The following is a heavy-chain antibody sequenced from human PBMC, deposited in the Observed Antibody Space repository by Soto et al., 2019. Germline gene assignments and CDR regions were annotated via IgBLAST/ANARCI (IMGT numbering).Heavy chain of an antibody. D-gene: IGHD6-6*01. CDR1: GCTFSSYA. CDR2: IIPIFGTA. CDR3: ARDRGFPEYSSSVNWFDP. V-gene: IGHV1-69*13. J-gene: IGHJ5*02. Sequence: ASVKVSCKASGCTFSSYAISWVRQAPGQGLEWMGGIIPIFGTANYAQKFQGRVTITADESTSTAYMELSSLRSEDTAVYYCARDRGFPEYSSSVNWFDPWGQGTLVTVSS.